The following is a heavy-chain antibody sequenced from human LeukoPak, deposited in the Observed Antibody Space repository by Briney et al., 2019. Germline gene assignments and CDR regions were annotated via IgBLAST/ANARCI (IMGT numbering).Heavy chain of an antibody. V-gene: IGHV3-30-3*01. Sequence: GGSLRLSCAASGFTLSSYAMHWVRQAPGKGLEWEAVISDDGSNKYYADSVKGRFTISRDNSKNTLYLQMNSLRTEDTAVYYCARDQRIGGYSYGLTGNFDYWGQGTLVTVSS. J-gene: IGHJ4*02. CDR3: ARDQRIGGYSYGLTGNFDY. CDR2: ISDDGSNK. D-gene: IGHD5-18*01. CDR1: GFTLSSYA.